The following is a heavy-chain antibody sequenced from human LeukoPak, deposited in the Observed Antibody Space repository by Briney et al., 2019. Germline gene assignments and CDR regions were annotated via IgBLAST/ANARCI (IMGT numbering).Heavy chain of an antibody. J-gene: IGHJ4*02. D-gene: IGHD5-12*01. V-gene: IGHV3-21*05. CDR1: GFTFSSYN. CDR2: ISSSGRYK. CDR3: ARGGAGRRYIGYGQRDY. Sequence: PGGSLRLSCAASGFTFSSYNMNWVRQAPGKGLEWVSYISSSGRYKYYAASVKGRSTISRDSANNSLLLQMYSLRAETTAEYYCARGGAGRRYIGYGQRDYRGQGTLVTASS.